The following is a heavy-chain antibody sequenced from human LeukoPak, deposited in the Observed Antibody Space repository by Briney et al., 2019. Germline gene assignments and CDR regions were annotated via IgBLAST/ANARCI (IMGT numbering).Heavy chain of an antibody. Sequence: SETLSPTCAVSGYSISSGYYWGWIRQPPGKGLEWIGSMYHNRGTYYNPSLKSRVTIPMDTSKNQFSLRLSSVTAADTAVYYCASYYASGVSAYDYFGMDVWGKGTTVTVSS. J-gene: IGHJ6*04. V-gene: IGHV4-38-2*01. D-gene: IGHD3-10*01. CDR2: MYHNRGT. CDR1: GYSISSGYY. CDR3: ASYYASGVSAYDYFGMDV.